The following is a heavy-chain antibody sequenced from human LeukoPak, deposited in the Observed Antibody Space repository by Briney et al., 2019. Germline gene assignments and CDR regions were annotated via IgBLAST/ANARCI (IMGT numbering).Heavy chain of an antibody. J-gene: IGHJ4*02. Sequence: GGSLRLSCAASGFTFSSYSMNWVRQAPGKGLEWASYISSSSSTIYYADSVKGRFTISRDNAKNSLYLQMNSLRAEDTAVYYCARDRYDSALDYWGQGTLVTVSS. CDR3: ARDRYDSALDY. V-gene: IGHV3-48*01. CDR2: ISSSSSTI. D-gene: IGHD3-22*01. CDR1: GFTFSSYS.